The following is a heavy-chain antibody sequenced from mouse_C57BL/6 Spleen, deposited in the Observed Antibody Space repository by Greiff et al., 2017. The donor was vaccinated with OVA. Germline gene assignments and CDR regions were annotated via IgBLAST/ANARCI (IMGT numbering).Heavy chain of an antibody. Sequence: EVQLQQSGAGLVRPGASVKLSCTASGFTFRDYYMHWVQQTPEQGLEWIGNIDPEDGATYYAPKFQGQVTMTADTSSNTAYLQISSLTCEDTAVYYSTTGGTTVVADYWGQGTTLTVSS. V-gene: IGHV14-1*01. J-gene: IGHJ2*01. CDR2: IDPEDGAT. CDR1: GFTFRDYY. CDR3: TTGGTTVVADY. D-gene: IGHD1-1*01.